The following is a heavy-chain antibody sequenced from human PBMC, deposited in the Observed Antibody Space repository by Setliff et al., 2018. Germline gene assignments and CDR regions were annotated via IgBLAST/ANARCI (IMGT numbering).Heavy chain of an antibody. V-gene: IGHV3-7*01. D-gene: IGHD2-21*01. Sequence: LRLSCAASALTFSRYWMKWVRQAPGKGLEWVADIRQDGNEIYYVGSVRGRFTISRDTAKNSVYLQMNSLRAEDTGVYYCASGDWFYFDCWGQGTLVTVSS. CDR2: IRQDGNEI. CDR3: ASGDWFYFDC. J-gene: IGHJ4*02. CDR1: ALTFSRYW.